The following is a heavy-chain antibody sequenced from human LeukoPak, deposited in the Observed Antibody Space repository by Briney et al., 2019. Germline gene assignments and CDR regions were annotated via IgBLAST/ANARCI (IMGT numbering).Heavy chain of an antibody. Sequence: GGSLRLSCAASGFTFRICGLNWVRQAPGKGPEWVSYIDARSGITYYADSVQGRFTISRDDARESVFLQMDGLRVDDTAVYYCARTYDFGRGPPGDAFDNWGPGTWVIVSS. V-gene: IGHV3-48*04. CDR2: IDARSGIT. D-gene: IGHD3-3*01. CDR3: ARTYDFGRGPPGDAFDN. CDR1: GFTFRICG. J-gene: IGHJ3*02.